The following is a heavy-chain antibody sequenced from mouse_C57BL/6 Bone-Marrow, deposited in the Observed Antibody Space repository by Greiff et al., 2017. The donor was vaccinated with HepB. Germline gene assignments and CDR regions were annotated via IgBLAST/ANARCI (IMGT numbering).Heavy chain of an antibody. CDR2: IYPGSGNT. D-gene: IGHD2-5*01. CDR1: GYTFTDYY. Sequence: QVQLQQSGAELVRPGASVKLSCKASGYTFTDYYINWVKQRPGQGLEWIARIYPGSGNTYYNEKFKGKATLTAEKSSSTAYMQLSSLTSEDSAVYFCARRDYSNPFAYWGQGTLVTVSA. J-gene: IGHJ3*01. CDR3: ARRDYSNPFAY. V-gene: IGHV1-76*01.